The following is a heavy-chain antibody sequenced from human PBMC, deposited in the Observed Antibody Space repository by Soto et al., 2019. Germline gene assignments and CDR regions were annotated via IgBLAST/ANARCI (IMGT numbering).Heavy chain of an antibody. CDR3: AGYYDSSGYYTINYYYYGMDV. D-gene: IGHD3-22*01. J-gene: IGHJ6*02. V-gene: IGHV3-7*01. CDR1: GFTFSSYW. Sequence: GGSLRLSCAASGFTFSSYWMSWVRQAPGKGLEWVANIKQDGSEKYYVDSVKGRFTISRDNAKNSLYLQMNSLRAEDTAVYYCAGYYDSSGYYTINYYYYGMDVWGQGTTVTVSS. CDR2: IKQDGSEK.